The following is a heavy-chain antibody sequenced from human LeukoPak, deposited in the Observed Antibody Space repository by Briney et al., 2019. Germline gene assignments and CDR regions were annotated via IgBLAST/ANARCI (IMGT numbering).Heavy chain of an antibody. CDR1: GGSISSSNW. Sequence: SETLSLSYAVSGGSISSSNWWSWVRQPPGKGLEWIGEIYHSGSTNYNPSLKSRVTISVDKSKNQFSLKLSSVTAADTAVYYCARVGDGSIVVVPAAQYYFDYWGQGTLVTVSS. D-gene: IGHD2-2*01. V-gene: IGHV4-4*02. CDR3: ARVGDGSIVVVPAAQYYFDY. J-gene: IGHJ4*02. CDR2: IYHSGST.